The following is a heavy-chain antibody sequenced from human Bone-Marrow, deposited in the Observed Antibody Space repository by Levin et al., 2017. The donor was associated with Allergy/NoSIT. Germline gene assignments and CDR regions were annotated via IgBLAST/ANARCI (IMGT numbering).Heavy chain of an antibody. CDR3: AGGAPTVITPGYFQH. CDR2: ISSSSNAI. CDR1: GFTFSNYN. D-gene: IGHD4-23*01. V-gene: IGHV3-48*01. J-gene: IGHJ1*01. Sequence: GGSLRFSCTASGFTFSNYNVNWVRQAPGKGLEWVSYISSSSNAIYYADSVKGRFTISRDNAKNSVYLQMNSLRAEETAVYYCAGGAPTVITPGYFQHWGPGTLVAVSS.